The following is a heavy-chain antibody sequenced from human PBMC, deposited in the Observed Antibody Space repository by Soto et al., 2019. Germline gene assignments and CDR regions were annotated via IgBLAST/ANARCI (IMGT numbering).Heavy chain of an antibody. Sequence: QVQLVQSGAEVKKPGASVKVSCKASGYTFTGYYMHWVRQAPGQGLERMGWINPNSGGTNYAQKFQGWVTMTGDTSISTAYMELSRLRSDDTAVYYCARDPRNIDFWSGLDYYYYGMDVWGQGTTVTVSS. J-gene: IGHJ6*02. D-gene: IGHD3-3*01. CDR3: ARDPRNIDFWSGLDYYYYGMDV. CDR2: INPNSGGT. CDR1: GYTFTGYY. V-gene: IGHV1-2*04.